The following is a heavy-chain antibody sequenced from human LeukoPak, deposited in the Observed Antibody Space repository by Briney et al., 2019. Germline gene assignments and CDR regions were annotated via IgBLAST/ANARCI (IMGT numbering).Heavy chain of an antibody. CDR2: IHSSGST. J-gene: IGHJ5*02. CDR3: AKEKSSSWYGWFDP. D-gene: IGHD6-13*01. CDR1: GDSFSGYY. V-gene: IGHV4-59*01. Sequence: SETLSLTCGVSGDSFSGYYWSWIRRPPEKGLEWIGYIHSSGSTNYSPSLKSRLALSVDTSKNQFSLNLNSVTAADTAVYYCAKEKSSSWYGWFDPWGQGTLVTVSS.